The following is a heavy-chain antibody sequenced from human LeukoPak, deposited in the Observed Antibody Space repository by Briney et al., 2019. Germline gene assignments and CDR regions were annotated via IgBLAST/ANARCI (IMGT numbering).Heavy chain of an antibody. V-gene: IGHV3-9*03. CDR2: ISWNSGSI. CDR1: GFTYDDYA. CDR3: AKDMRRLAAAGTSFDI. J-gene: IGHJ3*02. Sequence: PGRSLRLSCAASGFTYDDYAMHWVRQAPGKGLEWVSGISWNSGSIGYADSVKGRFTISRDNAKNSLYLQMNSLRAEDMALYYCAKDMRRLAAAGTSFDIWGQGTMVTVSS. D-gene: IGHD6-13*01.